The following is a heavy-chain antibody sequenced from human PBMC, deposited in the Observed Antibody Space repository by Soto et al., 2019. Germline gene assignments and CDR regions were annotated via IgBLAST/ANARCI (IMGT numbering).Heavy chain of an antibody. V-gene: IGHV1-69*01. CDR1: GGTFSSYA. Sequence: QVQLVQSGAEVKKPGSSVKVSCKASGGTFSSYAISWVRQAPGQGLEWMGGIIPIFGTANYAQKFQGRVTITADEYTSTAYMELSSLRSEDTAVYYCARDQDIVVVVAANYYYYYGMDVWGQGTTVTVSS. CDR3: ARDQDIVVVVAANYYYYYGMDV. CDR2: IIPIFGTA. J-gene: IGHJ6*02. D-gene: IGHD2-15*01.